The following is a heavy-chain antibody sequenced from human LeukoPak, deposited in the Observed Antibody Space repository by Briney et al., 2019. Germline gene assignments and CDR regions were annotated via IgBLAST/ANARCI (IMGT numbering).Heavy chain of an antibody. J-gene: IGHJ4*02. V-gene: IGHV1-2*02. CDR3: ARVRSYCTNGVCYWDLDY. Sequence: ASVKVSCKASGYTFTDYYMEWVRQAPGQGLEWMGWINRNSGGTNYAQKFQGRVTMTRDTSISTAYMELSRLRSDDTAVYYCARVRSYCTNGVCYWDLDYWGQGTLVTVSS. D-gene: IGHD2-8*01. CDR2: INRNSGGT. CDR1: GYTFTDYY.